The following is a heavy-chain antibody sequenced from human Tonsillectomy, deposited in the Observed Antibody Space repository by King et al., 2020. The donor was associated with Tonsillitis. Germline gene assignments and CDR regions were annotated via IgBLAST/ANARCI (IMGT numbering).Heavy chain of an antibody. J-gene: IGHJ3*02. Sequence: VQLVESGGGVVKPGRSLRLSCAASGFTFSNYGMHWVRQAPGKGLEWVAVIWYDGSNKYYADSVKGRFTISRDNPKNTLYLQMNSLRAEDTAIYYCARFIPGTTYAFDIWGQGTMVSVSS. D-gene: IGHD1-7*01. CDR3: ARFIPGTTYAFDI. CDR2: IWYDGSNK. V-gene: IGHV3-33*01. CDR1: GFTFSNYG.